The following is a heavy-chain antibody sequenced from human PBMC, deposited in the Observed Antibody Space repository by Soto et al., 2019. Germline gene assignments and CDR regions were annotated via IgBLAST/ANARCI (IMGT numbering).Heavy chain of an antibody. CDR1: GYTFTSYG. Sequence: QVQLVQSGAEVKKPGASVKVSCKASGYTFTSYGISWVRQAPGQGLEWMGWISAYNGNTNYAQKLQGRVTMXXDXSXXTAYMELRSLRSDDTAVYYCARDDDIVATSNWFDPWGQGTLVTVSS. D-gene: IGHD5-12*01. J-gene: IGHJ5*02. CDR2: ISAYNGNT. V-gene: IGHV1-18*01. CDR3: ARDDDIVATSNWFDP.